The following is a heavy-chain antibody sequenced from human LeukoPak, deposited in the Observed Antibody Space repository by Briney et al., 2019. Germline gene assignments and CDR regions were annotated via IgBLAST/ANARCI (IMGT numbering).Heavy chain of an antibody. CDR3: ARDTFYSETGSFEDWFDP. J-gene: IGHJ5*02. CDR2: VHYSRNT. V-gene: IGHV4-59*01. CDR1: GGSISTYY. D-gene: IGHD3-10*01. Sequence: PSETLSLTCTVSGGSISTYYWSWIRQPPGKGLEWIGPVHYSRNTNSNHSLKSRITMSVDTSKNQFSLKLSSVTAADTAVYFCARDTFYSETGSFEDWFDPWGQGTLVTVSS.